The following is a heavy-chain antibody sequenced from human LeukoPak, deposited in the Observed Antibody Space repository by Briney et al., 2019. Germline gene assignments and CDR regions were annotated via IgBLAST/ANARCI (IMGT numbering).Heavy chain of an antibody. J-gene: IGHJ6*02. Sequence: SETLSLTCTVSGGSISSGGYYRSWIRQHPGKGLEWIGYIYYSGSTYYNPSLKSRVTISVDTSKNQFSLKLSSVTAADTAVYYCARVPVLEESYYGMDVWGQGTTVTASS. CDR1: GGSISSGGYY. CDR3: ARVPVLEESYYGMDV. D-gene: IGHD4/OR15-4a*01. V-gene: IGHV4-31*03. CDR2: IYYSGST.